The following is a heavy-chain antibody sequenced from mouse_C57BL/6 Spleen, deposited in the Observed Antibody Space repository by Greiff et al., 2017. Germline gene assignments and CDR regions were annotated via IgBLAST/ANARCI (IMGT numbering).Heavy chain of an antibody. J-gene: IGHJ3*01. CDR2: ISYDGSN. D-gene: IGHD1-1*01. Sequence: EVKLVESGPGLVKPSQSLSLTCSVTGYSITSGYYWNWIRQFPGNKLEWMGYISYDGSNNYNPSLKNRISITRDTSKNQFFLKLNSVTTEDTATYYCARDKDYGRTWFAYWGQGTLVTVSA. CDR1: GYSITSGYY. CDR3: ARDKDYGRTWFAY. V-gene: IGHV3-6*01.